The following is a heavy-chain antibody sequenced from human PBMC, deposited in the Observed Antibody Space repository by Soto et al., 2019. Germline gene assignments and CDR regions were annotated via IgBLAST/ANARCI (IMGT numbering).Heavy chain of an antibody. V-gene: IGHV1-3*01. J-gene: IGHJ6*02. Sequence: ASVKVSCKASGYTFTSYAMHWVRQAPGQRLEWMGWINAGNGNTKYSQKFQGRVTITRDTSGSTAYMELSSLRSEDTAVYYCARVRIAAAGTVGRYYYYGMDVWGQGTTVTVSS. CDR1: GYTFTSYA. CDR2: INAGNGNT. CDR3: ARVRIAAAGTVGRYYYYGMDV. D-gene: IGHD6-13*01.